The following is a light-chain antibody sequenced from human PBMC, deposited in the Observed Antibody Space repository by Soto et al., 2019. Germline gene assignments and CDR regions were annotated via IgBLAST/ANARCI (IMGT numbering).Light chain of an antibody. V-gene: IGKV3-15*01. CDR2: RAS. Sequence: VFTPLTKTLSLSPGEVSTLSCRASQSVSNYLAWYQQKPGQAPRLIIYRASTRASGISGRFSGSWSGTECTLTITCLQSEDVSVYYCQQYKEWPITFAQGTRLEI. J-gene: IGKJ5*01. CDR3: QQYKEWPIT. CDR1: QSVSNY.